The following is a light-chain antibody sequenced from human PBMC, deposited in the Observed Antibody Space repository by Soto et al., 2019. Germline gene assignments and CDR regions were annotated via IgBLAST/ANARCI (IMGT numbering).Light chain of an antibody. CDR2: GAS. CDR3: QQYGSSHSIT. CDR1: QSVSSSY. J-gene: IGKJ5*01. V-gene: IGKV3-20*01. Sequence: EIVLTQSPGTLSLSPGERATLSCRASQSVSSSYLAWYQQKPGQAPRLLIYGASSRATGIPDRFSGSGSGTAFSLPISRLEPDDFEVYYCQQYGSSHSITFGQGTRLEIK.